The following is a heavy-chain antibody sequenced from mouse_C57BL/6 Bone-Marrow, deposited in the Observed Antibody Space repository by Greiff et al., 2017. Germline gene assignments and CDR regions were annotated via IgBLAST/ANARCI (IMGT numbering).Heavy chain of an antibody. D-gene: IGHD1-1*02. CDR1: GFTFSDYY. J-gene: IGHJ2*01. V-gene: IGHV5-12*01. Sequence: EVKLVESGGGLVQPGGSLKLSCAASGFTFSDYYMYWVRQTPEKRLEWVAYISNGGGSTYYPDTVKGRFTISRDNAKNTLYLQMSRLKSEDTAMYYCARQGGGSYPFDYWGQGTTLTVSS. CDR3: ARQGGGSYPFDY. CDR2: ISNGGGST.